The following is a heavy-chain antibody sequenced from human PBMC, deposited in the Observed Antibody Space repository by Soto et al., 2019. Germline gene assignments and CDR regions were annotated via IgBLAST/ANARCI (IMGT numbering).Heavy chain of an antibody. J-gene: IGHJ4*02. CDR1: GFTVSSNY. Sequence: EVQLVESGGGLVQPGGSLRLSCAASGFTVSSNYMTWVRQAPGKGLEWVSVIYSGGSTYYADSVKGRFTISRHNSKNALYLQITSLRAEDTAVYYSARMPGPMAIYYFDSWVQGALVTVSS. CDR3: ARMPGPMAIYYFDS. CDR2: IYSGGST. D-gene: IGHD2-21*01. V-gene: IGHV3-53*04.